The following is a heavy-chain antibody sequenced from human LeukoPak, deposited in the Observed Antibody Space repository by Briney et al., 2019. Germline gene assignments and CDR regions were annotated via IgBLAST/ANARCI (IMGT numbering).Heavy chain of an antibody. V-gene: IGHV3-64*01. CDR1: GFTFSNSA. D-gene: IGHD3-10*01. CDR3: ARAEDSGSYDY. J-gene: IGHJ4*02. Sequence: PGGSLRLSCAPSGFTFSNSAMHWVREGPGKGLEYVSAITGNGAFTYYEHSVRGRFTISRDNSKNTLYLQMGSRRGEDMAIYYCARAEDSGSYDYWGQGTLVTVSS. CDR2: ITGNGAFT.